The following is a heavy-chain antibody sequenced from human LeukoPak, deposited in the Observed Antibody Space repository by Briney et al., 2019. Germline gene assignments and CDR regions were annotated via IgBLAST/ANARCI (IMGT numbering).Heavy chain of an antibody. D-gene: IGHD6-6*01. J-gene: IGHJ2*01. Sequence: PSETLSLTCAVYGGSFSGYYWSWIRQPPGKGLEWIGEINHSGSTNYNPSLKSRVTISVDTSKNQFSLKLSSVTAADTAVYYCARPGPKQLVRSRWYFDLWGRGTLVTVSS. CDR2: INHSGST. CDR3: ARPGPKQLVRSRWYFDL. CDR1: GGSFSGYY. V-gene: IGHV4-34*01.